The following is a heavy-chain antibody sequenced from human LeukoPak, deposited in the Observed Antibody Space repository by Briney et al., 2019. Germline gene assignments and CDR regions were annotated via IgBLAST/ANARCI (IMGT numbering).Heavy chain of an antibody. D-gene: IGHD1-1*01. CDR2: INREGSET. V-gene: IGHV3-7*01. CDR3: VRDFSLTRLERPFDY. CDR1: GFTFSRYW. J-gene: IGHJ4*02. Sequence: GGSLRLSCAASGFTFSRYWMTWVRQAPGKGLEWVANINREGSETYYVDSVKGRFTISRDNAKNSLYLQMNSLRAEDTALYYCVRDFSLTRLERPFDYWGQGTLVTVSS.